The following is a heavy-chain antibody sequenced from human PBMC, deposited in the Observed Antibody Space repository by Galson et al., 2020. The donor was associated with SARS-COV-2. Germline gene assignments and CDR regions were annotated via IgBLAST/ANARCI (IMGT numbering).Heavy chain of an antibody. V-gene: IGHV3-9*01. J-gene: IGHJ4*02. CDR1: GFAFDDFA. D-gene: IGHD2-8*01. CDR3: VKLPQYTTNLPQPS. Sequence: GGSLRLSCAASGFAFDDFAMHWVRQTPGKGLEWISGINWNGASRGYADSVKGRFTISRDNAKNALYLHMNSLRPEDTALYYCVKLPQYTTNLPQPSWGQGTLVSVSS. CDR2: INWNGASR.